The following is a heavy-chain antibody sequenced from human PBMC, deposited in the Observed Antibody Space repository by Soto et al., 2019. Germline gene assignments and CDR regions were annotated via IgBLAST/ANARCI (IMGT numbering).Heavy chain of an antibody. Sequence: ASVKVSCKASGYTFANYGISWVRQAPGQGLEWMGWISGYNGNTNYAQNLQGRVTMTTDPSTRTAYMDLRSLRSDDTAVYYCARKSSSSSWFDPWGQGTLVTVSS. V-gene: IGHV1-18*01. CDR2: ISGYNGNT. J-gene: IGHJ5*02. CDR3: ARKSSSSSWFDP. D-gene: IGHD6-6*01. CDR1: GYTFANYG.